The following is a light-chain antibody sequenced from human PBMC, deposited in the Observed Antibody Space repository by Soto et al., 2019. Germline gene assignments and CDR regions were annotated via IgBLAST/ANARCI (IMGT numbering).Light chain of an antibody. CDR2: ATA. CDR1: QTITNS. J-gene: IGKJ1*01. CDR3: QQSYNTPQT. Sequence: DIQMTQSPSSLSASVGDRVTITCLASQTITNSLNWYHQHSAKSTKLLIYATATFQSGVPSRLSGSGSGTDYTLTISSLHPEDFATYYYQQSYNTPQTFGQGTNVDIK. V-gene: IGKV1-39*01.